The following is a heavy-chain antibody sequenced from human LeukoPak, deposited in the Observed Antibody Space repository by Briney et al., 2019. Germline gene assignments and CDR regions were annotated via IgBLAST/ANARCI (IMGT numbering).Heavy chain of an antibody. D-gene: IGHD2/OR15-2a*01. CDR3: ARDLLGFDY. CDR2: IRYDGSNK. V-gene: IGHV3-33*01. J-gene: IGHJ4*02. Sequence: GRALRLSCAASVLTFSSYGMHRLRQAPGKGREGVAVIRYDGSNKDYPDSVKGRFTISRHNSKKTLYLKMNSLRAEDTAVYYCARDLLGFDYWGQGTLVTVSS. CDR1: VLTFSSYG.